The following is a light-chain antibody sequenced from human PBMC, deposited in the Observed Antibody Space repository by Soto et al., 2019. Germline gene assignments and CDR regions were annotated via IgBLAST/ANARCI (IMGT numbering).Light chain of an antibody. J-gene: IGLJ3*02. Sequence: QSVLTQPPSVSGAPGQRVTISCTGSTSNIGAGYDVHWYQQLPGTAPKLLIYGDNNRPSGVFERFSGSKSGTSASLAITGLQAEDEADYYCASRDDNLSGHWMFGGGTKLTVL. CDR3: ASRDDNLSGHWM. CDR1: TSNIGAGYD. V-gene: IGLV1-40*01. CDR2: GDN.